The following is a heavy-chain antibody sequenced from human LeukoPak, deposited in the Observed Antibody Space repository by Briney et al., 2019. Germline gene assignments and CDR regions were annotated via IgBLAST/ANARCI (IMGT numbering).Heavy chain of an antibody. CDR3: ARASTAVTTRDYFDY. D-gene: IGHD4-17*01. CDR2: IKSDGSST. V-gene: IGHV3-74*01. J-gene: IGHJ4*02. Sequence: PGGSLRLSCVVSGFSFSNYWMHWVRQAPGKGLVWVSRIKSDGSSTTYADSVKGRFTISRDNAKNTLYLEMNSLRAEDTAVYYCARASTAVTTRDYFDYWGQGTLVTVSS. CDR1: GFSFSNYW.